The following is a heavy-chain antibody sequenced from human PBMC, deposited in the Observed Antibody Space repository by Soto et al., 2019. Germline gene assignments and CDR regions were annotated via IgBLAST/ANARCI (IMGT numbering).Heavy chain of an antibody. Sequence: SETLSLTCTVSGGSISSSSYYWGWIRQPPGKGLEWIGSIYYSGSTYYNPSLKSRVTISVDTSKNQFSLKLSSVTAADTAVYYCAGDIVVVPAGYYYYYGMDVWGQGTTVTVSS. V-gene: IGHV4-39*01. CDR1: GGSISSSSYY. CDR3: AGDIVVVPAGYYYYYGMDV. D-gene: IGHD2-2*01. CDR2: IYYSGST. J-gene: IGHJ6*02.